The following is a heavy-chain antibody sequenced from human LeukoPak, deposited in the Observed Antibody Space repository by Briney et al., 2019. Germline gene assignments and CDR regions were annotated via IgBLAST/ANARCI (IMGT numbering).Heavy chain of an antibody. V-gene: IGHV4-59*01. CDR2: IYYSGSI. CDR1: GGSISSYY. CDR3: ARGSSTFLSGY. J-gene: IGHJ4*02. Sequence: SETLSLTCTVSGGSISSYYWSWIRQPPGKGLEWIGYIYYSGSINYNPSLKSRVTISLDTSKTQFSLKLSSVTAADTAVYYCARGSSTFLSGYWGQGTLVTVSS. D-gene: IGHD6-13*01.